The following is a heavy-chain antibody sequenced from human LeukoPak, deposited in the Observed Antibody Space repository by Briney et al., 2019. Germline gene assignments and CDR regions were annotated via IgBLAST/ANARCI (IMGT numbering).Heavy chain of an antibody. Sequence: SVKVSCKASRGTFSSYAISWVRQAPGQGLEWMGGIIPIFGTANYAQKFQGRVTITADESTSTAYMELSSLRSEDTAVYYCARVLTDIQLWSSSYYYYMDVWGKGTTVTVSS. J-gene: IGHJ6*03. CDR3: ARVLTDIQLWSSSYYYYMDV. CDR2: IIPIFGTA. D-gene: IGHD5-18*01. CDR1: RGTFSSYA. V-gene: IGHV1-69*01.